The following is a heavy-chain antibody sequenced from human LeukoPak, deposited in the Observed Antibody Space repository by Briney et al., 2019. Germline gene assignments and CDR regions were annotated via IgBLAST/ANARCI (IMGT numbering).Heavy chain of an antibody. CDR1: GFTFSNYA. J-gene: IGHJ6*03. CDR2: ISGSGSST. D-gene: IGHD4-17*01. Sequence: PAGGSLRLSCAASGFTFSNYAMTWVRQAPGKGLEWVSGISGSGSSTYYADSVKGRFTISRDNSKNTLYLQMNSLRAEDTAVYYCAKVQSGAYYMGVWGKGTTVTVSS. CDR3: AKVQSGAYYMGV. V-gene: IGHV3-23*01.